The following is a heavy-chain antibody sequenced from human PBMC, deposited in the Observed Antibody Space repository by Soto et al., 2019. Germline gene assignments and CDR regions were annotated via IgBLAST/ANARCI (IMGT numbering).Heavy chain of an antibody. J-gene: IGHJ4*02. Sequence: QVQLVQSGAEVKKTGASVKVSCKASGYTFTGYYMHWVRQAPGQGLEWMGWINPTSGVTNYAQKFQGWVTMTRDTSISTAYMELSRLRSDDTAVYYCASGKKQQLDGALDYWGQGTLVTVSS. D-gene: IGHD6-13*01. CDR1: GYTFTGYY. V-gene: IGHV1-2*04. CDR2: INPTSGVT. CDR3: ASGKKQQLDGALDY.